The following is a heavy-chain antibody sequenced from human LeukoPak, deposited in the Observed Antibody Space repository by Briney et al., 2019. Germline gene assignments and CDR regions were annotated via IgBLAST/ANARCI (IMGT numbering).Heavy chain of an antibody. CDR2: IYYSGST. V-gene: IGHV4-59*01. CDR3: ARAPRDYDFWSGYGHHYYMDV. CDR1: GGSFSGYY. Sequence: SETLSLTCAVYGGSFSGYYWSWIRQPPGKGLEWIGYIYYSGSTNYNPSLKSRVTISVDTSKNQFSLKLSSVTAADTAVYYCARAPRDYDFWSGYGHHYYMDVWGKGTTVTVSS. J-gene: IGHJ6*03. D-gene: IGHD3-3*01.